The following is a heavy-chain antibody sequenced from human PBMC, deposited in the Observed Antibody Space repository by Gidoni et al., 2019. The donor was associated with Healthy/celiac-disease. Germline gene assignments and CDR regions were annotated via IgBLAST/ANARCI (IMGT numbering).Heavy chain of an antibody. Sequence: QVQLQESCPGLVKPSATLSLTCTVSGGSLSSYYWSWIRQPPGKGLEWIGYIYYRGSTNYNPSLKSRVTISVDTSKNQFSLKLSSVTAADTAVYYCARDDYGDYGARFWYFDLWGRGTLVTVSS. D-gene: IGHD4-17*01. V-gene: IGHV4-59*01. CDR1: GGSLSSYY. CDR3: ARDDYGDYGARFWYFDL. J-gene: IGHJ2*01. CDR2: IYYRGST.